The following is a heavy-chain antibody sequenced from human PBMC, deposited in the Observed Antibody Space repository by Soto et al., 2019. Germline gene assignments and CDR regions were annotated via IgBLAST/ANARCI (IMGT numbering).Heavy chain of an antibody. CDR3: ARVGHYYGSGSYVDWFDP. D-gene: IGHD3-10*01. J-gene: IGHJ5*02. Sequence: QLQLQESGSGLVKPSQTLSLTCAVSGGSISSGGYSWSWIRQPPGKGLEWIGYIYHSGRTYYNPSLQSRSTISVDRPKNQFPPKLSSVTAGETAVYYCARVGHYYGSGSYVDWFDPWGKGTLVTVSS. V-gene: IGHV4-30-2*01. CDR1: GGSISSGGYS. CDR2: IYHSGRT.